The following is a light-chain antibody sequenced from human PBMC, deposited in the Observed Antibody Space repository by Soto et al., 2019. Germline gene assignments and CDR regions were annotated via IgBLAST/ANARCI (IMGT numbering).Light chain of an antibody. Sequence: QSALTQPRSVSGSPGQSVTISCTGTSSDVGGYEYVSWYQQHPGQAPKFIIYDVTKRPSGVPDRFSGSKSGNTASLTISGLQAEDEADYYCCSYAGSYSWGFGGGTQLTVL. CDR2: DVT. V-gene: IGLV2-11*01. CDR1: SSDVGGYEY. J-gene: IGLJ3*02. CDR3: CSYAGSYSWG.